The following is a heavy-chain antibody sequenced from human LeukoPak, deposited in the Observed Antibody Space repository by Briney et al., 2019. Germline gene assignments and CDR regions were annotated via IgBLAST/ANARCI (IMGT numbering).Heavy chain of an antibody. Sequence: PGRSLRLSCAASGFTFSSYAMHWVRQAPGKGLEWVAVISYDGSNKYYADSVKGRFTISRDNSKNTLYLQMNSLRAEDTAVYYCARGGAAYYDILTGYYPDDYWGQGTLVTVSS. D-gene: IGHD3-9*01. CDR3: ARGGAAYYDILTGYYPDDY. V-gene: IGHV3-30-3*01. J-gene: IGHJ4*02. CDR1: GFTFSSYA. CDR2: ISYDGSNK.